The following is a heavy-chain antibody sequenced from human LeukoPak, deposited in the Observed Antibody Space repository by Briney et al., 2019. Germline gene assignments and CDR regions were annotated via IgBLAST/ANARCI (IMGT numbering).Heavy chain of an antibody. CDR2: IYTSGST. J-gene: IGHJ4*02. CDR3: ASSHYYSSGYYAIFDY. D-gene: IGHD3-22*01. Sequence: SETLSLTCTVSGGSISSYYWSWLRQPPGKGLERIVYIYTSGSTNYNPSLKSRVTISVDTSKNQFSLKLSSVTAADTAVYYCASSHYYSSGYYAIFDYWGQGTLVTVSS. CDR1: GGSISSYY. V-gene: IGHV4-4*09.